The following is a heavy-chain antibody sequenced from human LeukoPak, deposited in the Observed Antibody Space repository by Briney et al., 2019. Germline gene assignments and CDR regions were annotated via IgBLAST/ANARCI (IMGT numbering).Heavy chain of an antibody. D-gene: IGHD3-22*01. CDR3: AKFSDSSGYVDY. CDR1: GFTFSSYG. J-gene: IGHJ4*02. V-gene: IGHV3-30*18. Sequence: GGSLRLSCAASGFTFSSYGMHWVRQAPGKGLEWVAVISYDGSNKYYADSVKGRFTISRDNSKNTLYLQMNSLRAEDTAVYFCAKFSDSSGYVDYWGQGILVTVSS. CDR2: ISYDGSNK.